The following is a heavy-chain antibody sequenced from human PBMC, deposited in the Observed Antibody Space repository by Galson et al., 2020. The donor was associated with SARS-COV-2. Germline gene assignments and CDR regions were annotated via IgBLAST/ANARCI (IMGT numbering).Heavy chain of an antibody. V-gene: IGHV4-59*01. Sequence: TSETLSLTCTVSGGSISSYYWSWIRQPPGKGLEWIGYLYYSGSTNYNPSPKSRVTISVDTSKNQFSLKLSSVTAADTAVYYCARGLHYYDSSGYYFDYWGQGTLVTVSS. CDR3: ARGLHYYDSSGYYFDY. J-gene: IGHJ4*02. D-gene: IGHD3-22*01. CDR2: LYYSGST. CDR1: GGSISSYY.